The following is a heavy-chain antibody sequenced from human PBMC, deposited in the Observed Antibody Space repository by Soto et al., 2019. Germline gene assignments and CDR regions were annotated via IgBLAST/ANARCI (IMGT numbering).Heavy chain of an antibody. D-gene: IGHD2-2*03. V-gene: IGHV3-33*01. CDR3: ARMDPNSYYYYMDV. CDR1: GFTFSSYG. Sequence: QVQLVESGGNVVQPGRSLRLSCAASGFTFSSYGMHWVRQAPGKGLEWVAVIWYDGSNKYYADSVKGRFTISRDNSKNTLYLRMNSLRAEDTAVYYCARMDPNSYYYYMDVWGKGTTVTVSS. CDR2: IWYDGSNK. J-gene: IGHJ6*03.